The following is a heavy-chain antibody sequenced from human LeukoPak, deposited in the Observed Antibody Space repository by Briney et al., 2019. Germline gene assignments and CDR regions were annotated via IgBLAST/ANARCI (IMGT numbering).Heavy chain of an antibody. J-gene: IGHJ4*02. V-gene: IGHV1-2*02. Sequence: AXVKVXXXASGYTFTGYYMHWVRQAPGQGLEWMGWINPNSGGTNYAQKFQGRVTMTRDTSISTAYMELSRLRSDDTAVYYCERXLRXXGYWGQGTXVTVSS. CDR2: INPNSGGT. CDR1: GYTFTGYY. CDR3: ERXLRXXGY.